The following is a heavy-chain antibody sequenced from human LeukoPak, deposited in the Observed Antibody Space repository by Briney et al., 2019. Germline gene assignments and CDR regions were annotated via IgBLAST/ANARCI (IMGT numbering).Heavy chain of an antibody. CDR2: IYYSGST. V-gene: IGHV4-39*07. D-gene: IGHD6-19*01. Sequence: SETLSLTCTVSGGSISSSSYYWGWIRQPPGEGLEWIGSIYYSGSTYYNPSLKSRVTISVDTSKNQFSLKLSSVTAADTAVYCCARDNRAVAGTIDYWGQGTLVTVSS. CDR1: GGSISSSSYY. CDR3: ARDNRAVAGTIDY. J-gene: IGHJ4*02.